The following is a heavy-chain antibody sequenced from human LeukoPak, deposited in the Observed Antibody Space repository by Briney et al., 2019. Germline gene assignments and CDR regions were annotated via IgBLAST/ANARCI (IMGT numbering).Heavy chain of an antibody. Sequence: EASVKVSCKASGGTFSSYAISWVRQAPGQGLEWMGGIIPIFGTANYAQKFQGRVTITADESTSTAYMELSSLRSEDTVVYYCARVLAHYDFWSGYLYWGQGTLVTVSS. J-gene: IGHJ4*02. CDR3: ARVLAHYDFWSGYLY. CDR2: IIPIFGTA. D-gene: IGHD3-3*01. V-gene: IGHV1-69*13. CDR1: GGTFSSYA.